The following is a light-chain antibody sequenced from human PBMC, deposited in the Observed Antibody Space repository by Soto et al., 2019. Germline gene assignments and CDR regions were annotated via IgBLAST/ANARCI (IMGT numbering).Light chain of an antibody. Sequence: QSVLTQPLSVSGAPGQRVSISCAGSSSNIGADYDVHWYLQIPGTAPKLLIYGDNNRPSGVPDRFSGSKSGTSASLAITGLQADAEADYYCHSYDSRLSAWVFGGGTQLTV. CDR2: GDN. V-gene: IGLV1-40*01. CDR1: SSNIGADYD. J-gene: IGLJ3*02. CDR3: HSYDSRLSAWV.